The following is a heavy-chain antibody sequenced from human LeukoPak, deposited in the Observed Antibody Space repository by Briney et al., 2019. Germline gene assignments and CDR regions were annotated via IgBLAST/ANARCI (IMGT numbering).Heavy chain of an antibody. Sequence: PGGSLRLSCAASGFTFDNYGMSWVRLAPGKGLEWVSGINWNGGSIGYAHSVKGRFTISRDNAKNSLYLQMNSLRAEDTALYYCARVGRDRSPYSYYYDSSGYSVLSYWGQGTLVTVSS. CDR1: GFTFDNYG. J-gene: IGHJ4*02. V-gene: IGHV3-20*04. CDR3: ARVGRDRSPYSYYYDSSGYSVLSY. D-gene: IGHD3-22*01. CDR2: INWNGGSI.